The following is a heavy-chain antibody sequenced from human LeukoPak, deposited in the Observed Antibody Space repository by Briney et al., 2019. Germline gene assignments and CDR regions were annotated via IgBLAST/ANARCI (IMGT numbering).Heavy chain of an antibody. CDR1: GYTFTGYY. CDR3: ARESYSGYDRPFDY. Sequence: ASVKVSCKASGYTFTGYYMHWVRQAPGQGLEWMGWINPNSGGTNYAQKFQGRVTMTRDTSIGTAYMELSRLRSDDTAVYYCARESYSGYDRPFDYWGQGTLVTVSS. CDR2: INPNSGGT. V-gene: IGHV1-2*02. J-gene: IGHJ4*02. D-gene: IGHD5-12*01.